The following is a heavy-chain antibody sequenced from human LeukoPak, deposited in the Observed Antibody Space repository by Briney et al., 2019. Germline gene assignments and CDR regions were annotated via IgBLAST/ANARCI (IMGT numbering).Heavy chain of an antibody. CDR3: ARPYSTSSYDGFDI. V-gene: IGHV5-51*01. J-gene: IGHJ3*02. Sequence: GESLKISCKASGYSFTTYWTAWVRQKSGKGLEWMGVIYPGDSDTRYSPSFQGLVTISADKSINTAYLQWSSLKASDTAMYFCARPYSTSSYDGFDIWGQGTMVTVSS. CDR2: IYPGDSDT. CDR1: GYSFTTYW. D-gene: IGHD6-6*01.